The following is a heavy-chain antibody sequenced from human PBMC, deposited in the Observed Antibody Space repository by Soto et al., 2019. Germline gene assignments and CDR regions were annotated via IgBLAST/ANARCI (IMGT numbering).Heavy chain of an antibody. CDR3: ARRGSGHTFDY. CDR2: IYDAGPT. CDR1: GASVSRIGFH. V-gene: IGHV4-39*01. Sequence: QVQLQESGPGLVKPSETLSLTCAVSGASVSRIGFHWGWIRQPPGQGLEWIGSIYDAGPTFYNPSRTSRVTISADTSKNHFSLRLTSVTAADTAVYYCARRGSGHTFDYWGQGTLVTVSS. D-gene: IGHD3-10*01. J-gene: IGHJ4*02.